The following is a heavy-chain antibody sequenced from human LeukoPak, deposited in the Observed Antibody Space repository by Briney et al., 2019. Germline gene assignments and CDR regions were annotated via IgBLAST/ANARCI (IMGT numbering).Heavy chain of an antibody. J-gene: IGHJ4*02. V-gene: IGHV1-69*13. Sequence: SVKVSCKASGGTLTSYSISWVRQAPGQGLEWMGGIIPIFKTAKYTQNFQGRVTITADESTSTSYMELSSLRSDDTAVYYCARDRGTELWLLEDWGQGTLVTVSS. D-gene: IGHD5-18*01. CDR2: IIPIFKTA. CDR1: GGTLTSYS. CDR3: ARDRGTELWLLED.